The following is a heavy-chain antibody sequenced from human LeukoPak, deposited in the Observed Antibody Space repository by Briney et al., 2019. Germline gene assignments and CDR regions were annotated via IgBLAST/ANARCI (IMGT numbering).Heavy chain of an antibody. V-gene: IGHV1-2*02. Sequence: ASVKVSSKPSGYSFTGYYMHWVRQAPGQGLECMGWINPNSGGTNYVRKFQDRVTMTRDTTISTAYMELSRLRSDDTAVYYCARDLEVRGVLYYFDYWGQGTLVTVSS. CDR2: INPNSGGT. D-gene: IGHD3-10*01. CDR3: ARDLEVRGVLYYFDY. J-gene: IGHJ4*02. CDR1: GYSFTGYY.